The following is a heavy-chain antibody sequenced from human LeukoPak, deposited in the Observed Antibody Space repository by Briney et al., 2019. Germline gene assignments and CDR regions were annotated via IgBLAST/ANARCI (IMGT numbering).Heavy chain of an antibody. J-gene: IGHJ4*02. Sequence: GASVKVSCKACGYTFTGYYIHWVRQAPGQGLEWMGWINPNNGGTNYAQKFQGRVTMTRDTSISTAYMELSRLRSDDTAVYYCARDLFLDSNHFDYWGQGTLVTISS. D-gene: IGHD3/OR15-3a*01. CDR2: INPNNGGT. CDR1: GYTFTGYY. CDR3: ARDLFLDSNHFDY. V-gene: IGHV1-2*02.